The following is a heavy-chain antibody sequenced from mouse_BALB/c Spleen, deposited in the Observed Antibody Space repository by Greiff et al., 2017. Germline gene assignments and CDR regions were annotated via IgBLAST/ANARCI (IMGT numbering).Heavy chain of an antibody. Sequence: QVQLQQSAAELARPGASVKMSCKASGYTFTSYWMHWVKQRPGQGLEWIGYINPSTGYTNYNQKFKDKATLTADKSSSTAYMQLSSLTSEDSAVYYCARTEYYGSSSSFDYWGQGTTLTVSS. CDR2: INPSTGYT. CDR1: GYTFTSYW. V-gene: IGHV1-4*01. CDR3: ARTEYYGSSSSFDY. D-gene: IGHD1-1*01. J-gene: IGHJ2*01.